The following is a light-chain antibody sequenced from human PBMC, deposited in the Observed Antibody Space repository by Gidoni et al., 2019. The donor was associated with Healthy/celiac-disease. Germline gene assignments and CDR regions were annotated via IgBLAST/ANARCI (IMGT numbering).Light chain of an antibody. J-gene: IGKJ1*01. CDR2: LGS. Sequence: IVLPQSPLSLPVTPAEPASTSCRSSQGLLDSNGYNYLDWYLQKPGQSPQLLIYLGSNRALGVPDRFSGSGSGTDFTLKISRVEAEDVGVYYCMQDLQTLLTFGQGTKVEIK. V-gene: IGKV2-28*01. CDR1: QGLLDSNGYNY. CDR3: MQDLQTLLT.